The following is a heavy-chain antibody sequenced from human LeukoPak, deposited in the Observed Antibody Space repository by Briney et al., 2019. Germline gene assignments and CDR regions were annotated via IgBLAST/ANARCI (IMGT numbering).Heavy chain of an antibody. CDR1: GYTLTSYY. Sequence: ASVKVSCKASGYTLTSYYLHWVRQAPGQGLEWMAIINPGGGSTSHAQKFQGRVTMTRDTSASTVYMELSSLRSEDTAVYYCARDWGPIAARPGFDYWGQGTLVTVSS. CDR2: INPGGGST. V-gene: IGHV1-46*01. J-gene: IGHJ4*02. D-gene: IGHD6-6*01. CDR3: ARDWGPIAARPGFDY.